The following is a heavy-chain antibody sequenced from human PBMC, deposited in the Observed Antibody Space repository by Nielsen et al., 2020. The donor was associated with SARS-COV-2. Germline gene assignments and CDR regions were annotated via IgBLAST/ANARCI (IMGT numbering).Heavy chain of an antibody. CDR1: GFSFSSYD. D-gene: IGHD4-11*01. CDR2: ISWNSGSI. Sequence: SLKISCAASGFSFSSYDMHWVRQAPGKGLEWVSGISWNSGSIGYADSVKGRFTISRDNAKNSLYLQMNSLRAEDTALYYCAKVPDDYSNYNVWGQGTTVTVSS. CDR3: AKVPDDYSNYNV. V-gene: IGHV3-9*01. J-gene: IGHJ6*02.